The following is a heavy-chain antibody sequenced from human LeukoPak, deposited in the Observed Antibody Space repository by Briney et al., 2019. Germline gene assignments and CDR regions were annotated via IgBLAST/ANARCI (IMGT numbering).Heavy chain of an antibody. CDR2: INPNSGGT. CDR3: ARDWGIIVGATRYYFDY. J-gene: IGHJ4*02. Sequence: GASVKVSCKASGYTFTGYYMHWVRQAPGQGLEWMGWINPNSGGTNYAQKFQGRVTMTRDTSISTAYMELSRLRSDDTAVYYCARDWGIIVGATRYYFDYWGQGTLVTVSS. V-gene: IGHV1-2*02. D-gene: IGHD1-26*01. CDR1: GYTFTGYY.